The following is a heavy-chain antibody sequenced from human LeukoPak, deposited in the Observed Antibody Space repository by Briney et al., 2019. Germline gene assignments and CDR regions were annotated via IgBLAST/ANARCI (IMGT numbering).Heavy chain of an antibody. V-gene: IGHV3-21*01. D-gene: IGHD3-10*01. Sequence: GGSLRLSCAASGFTFSSYSMNWVRQAPGKGLEGVSSISSSSSYIYYADSVKGRFTISRDNAKNSLYLQINSLRAEDTAVYYCASGPARSGSNYLSYNWFDPWGQGTLVTVSS. J-gene: IGHJ5*02. CDR2: ISSSSSYI. CDR3: ASGPARSGSNYLSYNWFDP. CDR1: GFTFSSYS.